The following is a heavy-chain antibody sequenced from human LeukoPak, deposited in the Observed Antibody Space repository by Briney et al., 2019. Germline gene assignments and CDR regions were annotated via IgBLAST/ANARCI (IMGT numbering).Heavy chain of an antibody. Sequence: GESLKISCRGSGYIFSSYWIGWVRQMPGKGLEWMGIMYPGDSDTRYSPSFQGQVTISADKSISTAYLQWSSLKASDTAMYYCARSGLGYCSGINCYVPFDYWGQGTPVTVSS. CDR1: GYIFSSYW. D-gene: IGHD2-2*01. CDR2: MYPGDSDT. J-gene: IGHJ4*02. V-gene: IGHV5-51*01. CDR3: ARSGLGYCSGINCYVPFDY.